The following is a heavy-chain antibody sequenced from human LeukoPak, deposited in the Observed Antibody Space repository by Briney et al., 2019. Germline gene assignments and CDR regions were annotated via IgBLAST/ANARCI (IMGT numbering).Heavy chain of an antibody. J-gene: IGHJ6*03. CDR2: IYYSGST. V-gene: IGHV4-59*01. CDR1: GGSISSYY. CDR3: ARGRVSSSTWYSTYYYYFYMDV. Sequence: PSETLSLTCTVSGGSISSYYCSWLRQPPGKGLGWIGYIYYSGSTNYNPSLKSRVTISVDTSKNQFSLKLSSVTASDTAVYYCARGRVSSSTWYSTYYYYFYMDVWGKGTTVTVSS. D-gene: IGHD1-1*01.